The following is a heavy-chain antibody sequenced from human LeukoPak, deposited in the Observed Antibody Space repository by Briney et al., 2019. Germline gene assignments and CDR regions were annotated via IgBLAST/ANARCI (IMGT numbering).Heavy chain of an antibody. Sequence: GGSLRLSCAASGFTFSSYAMSWVRQAPGKGLEWVSAISGSGGSTYYADSVKGRCTISRDNSKNTLYLQLNSMRAEDTAVYYCAKDGGGYCSSTSCFFDYWGQGTLVTVSS. J-gene: IGHJ4*02. CDR2: ISGSGGST. CDR1: GFTFSSYA. CDR3: AKDGGGYCSSTSCFFDY. V-gene: IGHV3-23*01. D-gene: IGHD2-2*01.